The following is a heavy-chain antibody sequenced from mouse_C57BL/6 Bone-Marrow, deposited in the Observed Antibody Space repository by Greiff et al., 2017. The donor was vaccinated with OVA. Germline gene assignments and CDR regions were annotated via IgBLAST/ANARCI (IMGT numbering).Heavy chain of an antibody. CDR3: TRGYSNYYAMDY. D-gene: IGHD2-5*01. Sequence: LQASGAELVRPGASVTLSCKASGYTFTDYEMHWVKQTPVHGLEWIGAIDPETGGTAYNQKFKGKAILTADKSSRTAYLELRSLTSEDSAVYYWTRGYSNYYAMDYWGQGTSVTVSS. CDR1: GYTFTDYE. CDR2: IDPETGGT. J-gene: IGHJ4*01. V-gene: IGHV1-15*01.